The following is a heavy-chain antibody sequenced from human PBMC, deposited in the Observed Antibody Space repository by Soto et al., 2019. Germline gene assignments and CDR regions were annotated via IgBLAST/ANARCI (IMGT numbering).Heavy chain of an antibody. CDR2: IIPIFGTA. D-gene: IGHD2-2*01. J-gene: IGHJ6*02. CDR1: GGTFSSYA. CDR3: ARGNCSSTSCYFGADPMDV. V-gene: IGHV1-69*13. Sequence: GASVKVSCKASGGTFSSYAISWVRQAPGQGLEWMGGIIPIFGTANYAQKFQGRVTITADESTSTAYMELSSLRSEDTAVYYCARGNCSSTSCYFGADPMDVWGQGTTVTVSS.